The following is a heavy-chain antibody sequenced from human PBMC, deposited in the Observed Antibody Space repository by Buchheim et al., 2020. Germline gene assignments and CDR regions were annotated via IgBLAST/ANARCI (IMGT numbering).Heavy chain of an antibody. Sequence: QVQLVQSGAEVKKPGASVKVSCKASGYIFSDFYMHWVRQAPGQGLEWMGIINPSGASTRYAQKFQGRVTMTRDTSTSTLYMELSSLRSEDTAVYYCARDLLRGVVVVADSHTFGYWGQGT. CDR2: INPSGAST. V-gene: IGHV1-46*01. J-gene: IGHJ4*02. D-gene: IGHD2-15*01. CDR1: GYIFSDFY. CDR3: ARDLLRGVVVVADSHTFGY.